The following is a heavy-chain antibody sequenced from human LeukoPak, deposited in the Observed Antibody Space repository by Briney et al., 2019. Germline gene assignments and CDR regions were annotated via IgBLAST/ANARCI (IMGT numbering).Heavy chain of an antibody. V-gene: IGHV1-2*06. CDR2: INPNSGGT. Sequence: GASVKVSCKASGYTFTGYYMHWVRQAPGQRLEWMGRINPNSGGTNYAQKFQGRVTMTRDTSISTAYMELSRLRSDDTAVYYCASLTGDGENFDYWGQGTLVTVSS. CDR1: GYTFTGYY. CDR3: ASLTGDGENFDY. D-gene: IGHD7-27*01. J-gene: IGHJ4*02.